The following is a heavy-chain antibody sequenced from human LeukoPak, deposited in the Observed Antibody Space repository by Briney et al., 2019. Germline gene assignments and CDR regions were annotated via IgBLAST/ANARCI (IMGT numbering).Heavy chain of an antibody. J-gene: IGHJ5*02. CDR1: GFTFSSYA. CDR2: ISYDGSNK. V-gene: IGHV3-30*01. CDR3: ARDYSLYNWNPYWFDP. D-gene: IGHD1-20*01. Sequence: PGGSLRLSCAASGFTFSSYAMHWVRQAPGKGLEWVAVISYDGSNKYYADFVKGRFTISRDNSKNTLYLQVNSLRAEDTAVYYCARDYSLYNWNPYWFDPWGQGTLVTVSS.